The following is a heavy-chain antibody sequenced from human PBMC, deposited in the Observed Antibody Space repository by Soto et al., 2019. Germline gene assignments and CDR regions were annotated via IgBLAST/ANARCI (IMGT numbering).Heavy chain of an antibody. D-gene: IGHD6-13*01. CDR3: AKGDSSSFYYGMDV. V-gene: IGHV3-9*01. J-gene: IGHJ6*02. Sequence: EVQLVESGGGLVQPGRSRRLSWAASGFTFDDYAMHWVRQAPGKGLEWVSGISWNSGSIGYADSVKGRFTISRDNAKNSLYLQMNSLRAEDTALYDCAKGDSSSFYYGMDVWGQGTTVTVSS. CDR1: GFTFDDYA. CDR2: ISWNSGSI.